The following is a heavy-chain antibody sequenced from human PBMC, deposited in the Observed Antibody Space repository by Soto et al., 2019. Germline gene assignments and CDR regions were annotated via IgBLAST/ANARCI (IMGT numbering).Heavy chain of an antibody. D-gene: IGHD3-9*01. CDR2: IYYSGST. Sequence: SETLSLTCTVSGGSISSYYWSWIRQPPGKGLEWIGYIYYSGSTNYNPSLKSRVTISVDTSKNQFSLKLSSVTAADTAVYYCARRVLRYFDWSDYDAFDIWGQGTMVTVSS. V-gene: IGHV4-59*08. J-gene: IGHJ3*02. CDR1: GGSISSYY. CDR3: ARRVLRYFDWSDYDAFDI.